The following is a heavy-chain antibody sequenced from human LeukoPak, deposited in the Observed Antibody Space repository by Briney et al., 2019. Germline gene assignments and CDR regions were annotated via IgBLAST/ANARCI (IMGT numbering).Heavy chain of an antibody. CDR2: IIPIFGTA. Sequence: SVKVSCKASGGTFSSYAISWVRQAPGQGLEWMGGIIPIFGTANYAQKFQGRVTITADESTSTAYMDLSSLRSEDTAVYYCAREPHLEGVVETKNWFDPWGQGTLVTVSS. V-gene: IGHV1-69*13. CDR1: GGTFSSYA. D-gene: IGHD2-2*01. J-gene: IGHJ5*02. CDR3: AREPHLEGVVETKNWFDP.